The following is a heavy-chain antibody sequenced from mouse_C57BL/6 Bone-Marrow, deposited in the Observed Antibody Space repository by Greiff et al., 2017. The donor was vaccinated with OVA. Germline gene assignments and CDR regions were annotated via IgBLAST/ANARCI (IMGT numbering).Heavy chain of an antibody. V-gene: IGHV1-81*01. CDR2: IYPRSGNT. Sequence: QVQLQQSGAELARPGASVKLSCKASGYTFTSSGISWVKQRTGQGLEWIGEIYPRSGNTYYNEKFKGKATLTADKSSSTAYMELRSLTSEDSAVYFCAREGPYDYGSGFADWGQGTLVTVSA. D-gene: IGHD1-1*01. J-gene: IGHJ3*01. CDR1: GYTFTSSG. CDR3: AREGPYDYGSGFAD.